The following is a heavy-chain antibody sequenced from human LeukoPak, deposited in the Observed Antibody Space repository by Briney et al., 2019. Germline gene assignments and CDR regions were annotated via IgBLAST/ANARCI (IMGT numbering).Heavy chain of an antibody. J-gene: IGHJ1*01. CDR2: ISGSGGST. Sequence: QPGGSLTLSCAASGFTFSSYAMSWVRQAPGKGLEWVSAISGSGGSTYYADSVKGRFTISRDNSKSTLYLQMNSLRAEDTAVYYCAKAADPQGGSYRYFQHWGQGTLVTVSS. D-gene: IGHD1-26*01. V-gene: IGHV3-23*01. CDR1: GFTFSSYA. CDR3: AKAADPQGGSYRYFQH.